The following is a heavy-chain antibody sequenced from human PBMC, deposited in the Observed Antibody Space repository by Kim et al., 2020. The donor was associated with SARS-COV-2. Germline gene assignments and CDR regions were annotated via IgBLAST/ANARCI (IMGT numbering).Heavy chain of an antibody. J-gene: IGHJ4*02. Sequence: YTDAVKGRFPNSSDSSKNTVDLKVNSLRAEDTAVYYCAKYMAAAGKTFDSWGQGTLVIVSS. V-gene: IGHV3-23*01. CDR3: AKYMAAAGKTFDS. D-gene: IGHD6-13*01.